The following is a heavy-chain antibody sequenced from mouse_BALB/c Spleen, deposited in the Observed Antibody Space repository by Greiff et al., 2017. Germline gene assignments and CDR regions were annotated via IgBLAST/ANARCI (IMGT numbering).Heavy chain of an antibody. CDR2: IYPSDSYT. Sequence: VQLQQPGAELVRPGASVKLSCKASGYTFTSYWINWVKQRPGQGLEWIGNIYPSDSYTNYNQKFKDKATLTVDKSSSTAYMQLSSPTSEDSAVYYCTRGTYDGYSWFAYWGQGTLVTVSA. CDR3: TRGTYDGYSWFAY. CDR1: GYTFTSYW. J-gene: IGHJ3*01. V-gene: IGHV1-69*02. D-gene: IGHD2-3*01.